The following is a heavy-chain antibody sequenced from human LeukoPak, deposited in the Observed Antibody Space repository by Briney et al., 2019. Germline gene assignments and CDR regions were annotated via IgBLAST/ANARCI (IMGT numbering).Heavy chain of an antibody. CDR3: ARDRDTAMEIDAFDI. V-gene: IGHV3-30*04. D-gene: IGHD5-18*01. CDR1: RFTFSSYA. J-gene: IGHJ3*02. Sequence: SGGSLRLSCAASRFTFSSYAMHWVRQAPGKGLEWVAVISYDGSNKYYADSVKGRFTISRDNSKNTLYLQMNSLRAEDTAVYYCARDRDTAMEIDAFDIWGQGTMVTVSS. CDR2: ISYDGSNK.